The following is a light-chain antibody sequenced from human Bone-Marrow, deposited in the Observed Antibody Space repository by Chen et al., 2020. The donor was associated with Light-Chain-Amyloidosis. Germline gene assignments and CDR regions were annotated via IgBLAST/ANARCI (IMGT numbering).Light chain of an antibody. CDR3: QAYDSSLSGYV. V-gene: IGLV1-40*01. CDR1: SSNIGAYYD. J-gene: IGLJ1*01. Sequence: QSVLTQPPSVSGAPGQRVTISCTGSSSNIGAYYDVRWYQQLPGTAPKLLIYGNNNRPSGVPDRFSGSKSGTSASLAITGLQAEDEADYYCQAYDSSLSGYVFGTGTKVNVL. CDR2: GNN.